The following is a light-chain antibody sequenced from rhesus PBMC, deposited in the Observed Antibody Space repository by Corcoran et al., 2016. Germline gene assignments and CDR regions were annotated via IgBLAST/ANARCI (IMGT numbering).Light chain of an antibody. V-gene: IGLV2-13*03. CDR1: SSDIGAYNR. Sequence: QAAPTQSPSVSGSPGQSVTISCAGTSSDIGAYNRVAWYQQHPHKVPKLIIYEVNQRPSGVSARLSGSKSGNTASLPISGLQAEDEADYYCSSYTSRSTFVFGGGTRLTVL. CDR2: EVN. CDR3: SSYTSRSTFV. J-gene: IGLJ1*01.